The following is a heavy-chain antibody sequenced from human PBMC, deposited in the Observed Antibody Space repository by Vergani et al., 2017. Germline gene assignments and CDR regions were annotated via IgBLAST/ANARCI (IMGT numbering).Heavy chain of an antibody. Sequence: QLQLQESGPGLVKPSETLSLTCTVSGGSISSRGYYWGWIRQTPGKGLEWIGNMGYSGSAYYNPALKSRITISADTSKNHVSLKVSSVTDADTAIYYGARRREGCSDFDYWGQGTLVTVSS. CDR1: GGSISSRGYY. CDR2: MGYSGSA. V-gene: IGHV4-39*07. CDR3: ARRREGCSDFDY. J-gene: IGHJ4*02. D-gene: IGHD5-24*01.